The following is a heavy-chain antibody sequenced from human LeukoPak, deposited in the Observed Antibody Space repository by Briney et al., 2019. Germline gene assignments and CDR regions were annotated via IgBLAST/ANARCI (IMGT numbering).Heavy chain of an antibody. D-gene: IGHD3-3*01. V-gene: IGHV4-34*01. CDR3: ARFDSWSGNYHNGMDV. CDR2: INQSGST. J-gene: IGHJ6*02. CDR1: GGSFSGYY. Sequence: SETLSLTCAVYGGSFSGYYWSWIRQYPGKGLEWIGEINQSGSTKYNPSLKSRVTISVDTSKNQFSLKLSSVTAADTAVYYCARFDSWSGNYHNGMDVWGQGTTVTVSS.